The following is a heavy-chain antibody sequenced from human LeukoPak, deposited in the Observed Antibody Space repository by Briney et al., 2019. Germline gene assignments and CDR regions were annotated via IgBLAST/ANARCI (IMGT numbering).Heavy chain of an antibody. CDR3: ATITESYGDYVLYYFDY. J-gene: IGHJ4*02. V-gene: IGHV1-69-2*01. CDR2: VDPEDGET. D-gene: IGHD4-17*01. CDR1: GYTFTDYY. Sequence: ASVKVSCEVSGYTFTDYYMHWVQQAPGKGLEWMGLVDPEDGETIYAEKFQGRVTITADTSTDTAYMELSSLRSEDTAVYYCATITESYGDYVLYYFDYWGQGTLVTVSS.